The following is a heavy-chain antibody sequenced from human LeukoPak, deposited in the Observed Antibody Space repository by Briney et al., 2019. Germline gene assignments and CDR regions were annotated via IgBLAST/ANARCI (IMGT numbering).Heavy chain of an antibody. CDR1: GGSISSSSFY. V-gene: IGHV4-39*01. Sequence: SETLSLTCTVSGGSISSSSFYWGWIRQPPGKGLEWIGSIYYSGATYYNPSLKSRVTISVDMSNNQFSLKLSSVTAADTVVYYCARQVVYYYDSSGSSYAFGIWGQGTMVTVSS. D-gene: IGHD3-22*01. CDR2: IYYSGAT. J-gene: IGHJ3*02. CDR3: ARQVVYYYDSSGSSYAFGI.